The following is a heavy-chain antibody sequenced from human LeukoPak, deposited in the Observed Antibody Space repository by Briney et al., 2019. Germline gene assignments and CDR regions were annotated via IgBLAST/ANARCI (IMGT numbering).Heavy chain of an antibody. D-gene: IGHD2-21*01. CDR3: AKAPVTTCRGAYCYPFDY. CDR1: GFTLSSYA. CDR2: ISDSGNT. V-gene: IGHV3-23*01. J-gene: IGHJ4*02. Sequence: GGSLRLSCAASGFTLSSYAMSWVRQAPGKGLEWVSAISDSGNTYHADSVKGRFIISRDSSKNTLFLQMNRLRPEDAAVYYCAKAPVTTCRGAYCYPFDYWGQGTLVTVSS.